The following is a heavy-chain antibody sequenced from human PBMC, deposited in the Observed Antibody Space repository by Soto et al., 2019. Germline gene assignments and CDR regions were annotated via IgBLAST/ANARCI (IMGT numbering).Heavy chain of an antibody. J-gene: IGHJ5*02. V-gene: IGHV2-26*01. CDR2: IFSNDEK. CDR1: GFSLSNARMG. D-gene: IGHD6-19*01. CDR3: ARIRFSGFHGGLGPWFDP. Sequence: SGPTLVNPTETLTLTCTVSGFSLSNARMGVSWIRQPPGKALEWLAHIFSNDEKSYSTSLKSRLTISKDTSKSQVVLTMANMDPVDTATYYCARIRFSGFHGGLGPWFDPWGQGTLVTVSS.